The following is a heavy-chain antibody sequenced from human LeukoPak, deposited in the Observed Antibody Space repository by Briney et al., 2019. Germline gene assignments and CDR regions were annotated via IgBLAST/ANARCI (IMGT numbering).Heavy chain of an antibody. CDR1: GYTFDENH. J-gene: IGHJ3*01. Sequence: GASVTDSLQASGYTFDENHIHRVRQAPGQGPEWMGWINPKSGATDSAQQFQGRLTRTRDTSIGTASMDLSGLRLDDTGIYYCARAGDVSTGYYDSLDYWGQGTMVTVSS. CDR3: ARAGDVSTGYYDSLDY. CDR2: INPKSGAT. V-gene: IGHV1-2*02. D-gene: IGHD3-10*01.